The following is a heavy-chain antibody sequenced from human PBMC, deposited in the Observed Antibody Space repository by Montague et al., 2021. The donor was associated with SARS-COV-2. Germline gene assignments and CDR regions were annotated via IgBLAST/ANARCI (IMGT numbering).Heavy chain of an antibody. Sequence: SLRLSCAASGFTFSSYAMHWVRQAPGKGLEWVAVISYDGSNKYYADSVKGRFTISRDNSKNTLYLQMNSLRAEDTAVYYCAGVKGSGSYSYAFDIWGQGTMVTVSS. J-gene: IGHJ3*02. D-gene: IGHD3-10*01. CDR2: ISYDGSNK. V-gene: IGHV3-30*04. CDR1: GFTFSSYA. CDR3: AGVKGSGSYSYAFDI.